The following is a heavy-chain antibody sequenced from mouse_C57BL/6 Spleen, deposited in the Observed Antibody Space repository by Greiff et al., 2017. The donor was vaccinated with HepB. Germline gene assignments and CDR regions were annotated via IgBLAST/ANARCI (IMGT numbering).Heavy chain of an antibody. V-gene: IGHV5-6*01. J-gene: IGHJ2*01. Sequence: EVKLQESGGDLVKPGGSLKLSCAASGFTFSSYGMSWVRQTPDKRLEWVATISSGGSYTYYPDSVKGRFTISRDNAKNTLYLQMSSLKSEDTAMYDCARSMITTEYYFDYWGQGTTLTVSS. CDR1: GFTFSSYG. D-gene: IGHD2-4*01. CDR2: ISSGGSYT. CDR3: ARSMITTEYYFDY.